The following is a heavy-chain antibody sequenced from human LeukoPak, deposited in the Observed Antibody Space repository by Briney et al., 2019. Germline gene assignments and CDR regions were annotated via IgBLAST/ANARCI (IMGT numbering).Heavy chain of an antibody. CDR3: GMSGDRVPLQDDVFDV. J-gene: IGHJ3*01. CDR1: GYSFTSYC. CDR2: IYPGDSGP. V-gene: IGHV5-51*01. D-gene: IGHD1-26*01. Sequence: GESLKISCKVSGYSFTSYCIGWVRQMPGKGLEWMGIIYPGDSGPTYSASFQGQVTISVDKSINTAYLQWSSLQASDAAMYYCGMSGDRVPLQDDVFDVWGQGTMVTVST.